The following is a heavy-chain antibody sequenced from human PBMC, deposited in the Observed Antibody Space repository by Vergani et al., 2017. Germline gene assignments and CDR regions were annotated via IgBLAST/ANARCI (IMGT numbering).Heavy chain of an antibody. CDR2: ISSSSSTI. CDR1: GFTFSSYS. J-gene: IGHJ6*02. CDR3: ASLIGADYYYYGMDV. D-gene: IGHD7-27*01. V-gene: IGHV3-48*01. Sequence: EVQLVESGGGLVQPGGSLRLSCAASGFTFSSYSMNWVRQAPGKGLEWVSYISSSSSTIYYADSVKGRFTISRDNAKNSLYLQMNSLRAEDTAVYYCASLIGADYYYYGMDVWGQGTTVTVSS.